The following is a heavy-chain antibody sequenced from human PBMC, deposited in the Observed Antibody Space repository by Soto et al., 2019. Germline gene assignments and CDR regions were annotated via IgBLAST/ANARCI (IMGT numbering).Heavy chain of an antibody. J-gene: IGHJ4*02. V-gene: IGHV4-59*01. CDR1: GGSISSYY. D-gene: IGHD1-26*01. CDR3: AKEGPRGSYYFDY. Sequence: SETLSLTCTVSGGSISSYYWSWIRQPPGKGLEWIGYIYYSGSANYNPSLKSRVTISVDTSKNQFSLKLSSVTAEDTAVYYCAKEGPRGSYYFDYWGQGTLVTVSS. CDR2: IYYSGSA.